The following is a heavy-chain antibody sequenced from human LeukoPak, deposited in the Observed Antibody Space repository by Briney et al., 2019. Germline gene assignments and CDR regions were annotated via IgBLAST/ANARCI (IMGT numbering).Heavy chain of an antibody. CDR3: ARGGHRQKEF. CDR1: GFTFSNYW. J-gene: IGHJ4*02. Sequence: PGGSLRLSCAASGFTFSNYWMTWVRQSPGKGLEWVAIITPDGSDKYYVDSVKGRFTISRDNAKNSLYLQMSSLRAEDTAVYYCARGGHRQKEFWGQGTLVTVSS. D-gene: IGHD3-10*01. CDR2: ITPDGSDK. V-gene: IGHV3-7*01.